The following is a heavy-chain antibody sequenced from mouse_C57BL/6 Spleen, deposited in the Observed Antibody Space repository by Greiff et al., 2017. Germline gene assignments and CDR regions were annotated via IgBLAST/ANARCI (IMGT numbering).Heavy chain of an antibody. CDR3: ARGLLDY. D-gene: IGHD2-13*01. V-gene: IGHV1-69*01. J-gene: IGHJ2*01. Sequence: QVQLQQPGAELVMPGASVKLSCKASGYTFTSYWMHWVKQRPGQGLEWIGEIDPSDSYTNYNQKFKGKSTLPVDKSSSTAYMQLSSLTSEDSAVYYCARGLLDYWGQGTTLTVSS. CDR1: GYTFTSYW. CDR2: IDPSDSYT.